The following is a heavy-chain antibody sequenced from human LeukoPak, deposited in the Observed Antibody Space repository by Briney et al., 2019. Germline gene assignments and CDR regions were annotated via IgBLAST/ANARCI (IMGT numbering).Heavy chain of an antibody. Sequence: GGSLRLSCTASGFTFSSYGMHWVRQAPGKGLEWVAVISYDGSSKYYADSVKGRFTISRDNSKNTLYLQMDSLRAEDTAVYYCARARSSYGYGDAFDIWGQGTMVTVSS. CDR2: ISYDGSSK. D-gene: IGHD5-18*01. J-gene: IGHJ3*02. CDR1: GFTFSSYG. CDR3: ARARSSYGYGDAFDI. V-gene: IGHV3-30*19.